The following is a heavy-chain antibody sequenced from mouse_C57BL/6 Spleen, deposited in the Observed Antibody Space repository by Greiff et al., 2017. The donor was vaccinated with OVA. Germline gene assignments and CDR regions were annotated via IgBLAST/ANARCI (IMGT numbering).Heavy chain of an antibody. V-gene: IGHV5-17*01. J-gene: IGHJ4*01. CDR3: ARRTVAPYAMDY. Sequence: EVMLVESGGGLVKPGGSLKLSCAASGFTFSDYGMHWVRQAPEKGLEWVAYISSGSSTIYYADTVKGRFTISRDNAKNTLFLQMTSLRSEDTAMYYCARRTVAPYAMDYWGQGTSVTVSS. D-gene: IGHD1-1*01. CDR2: ISSGSSTI. CDR1: GFTFSDYG.